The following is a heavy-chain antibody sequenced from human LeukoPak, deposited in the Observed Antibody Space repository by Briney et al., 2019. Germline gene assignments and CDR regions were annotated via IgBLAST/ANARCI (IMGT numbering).Heavy chain of an antibody. CDR2: ISYDGSNK. J-gene: IGHJ4*02. D-gene: IGHD2-15*01. V-gene: IGHV3-30-3*01. CDR1: GFTFSSYA. CDR3: AKDMIGGYCSGGTCYRPPSI. Sequence: GRSLRLSCVASGFTFSSYAMHWVRQAPGKGLEWVAVISYDGSNKYYADSVKGRFTISRDNSKNTLYLQMNSLSAEDTAVYYCAKDMIGGYCSGGTCYRPPSIWGQGTLVSVSS.